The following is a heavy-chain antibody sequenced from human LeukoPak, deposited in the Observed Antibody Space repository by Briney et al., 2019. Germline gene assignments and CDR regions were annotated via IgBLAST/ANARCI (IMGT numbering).Heavy chain of an antibody. Sequence: PSQTLSLTCSVSCTSINRGTHYWSWVRQAAGKGLEWIGRVYATGNTNYNPSLWSRLSISIDTSRNQFSLRLGSVTAADTAIYYCARDRSYYSDTGADYWGQGKMVIVSS. D-gene: IGHD2-8*02. CDR2: VYATGNT. J-gene: IGHJ4*02. CDR3: ARDRSYYSDTGADY. V-gene: IGHV4-61*02. CDR1: CTSINRGTHY.